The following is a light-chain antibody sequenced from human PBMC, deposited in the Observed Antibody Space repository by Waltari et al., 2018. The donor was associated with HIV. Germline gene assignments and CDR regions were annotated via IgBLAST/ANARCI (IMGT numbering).Light chain of an antibody. CDR2: ETA. CDR1: QSVSRH. Sequence: ELVFTQSPATLSVSPGERSILSCRASQSVSRHLAWYQQESGRAPRLLIYETATRAAGTPGRFTGSGSATDFALTNTGVEPADVAVYYCQQRGTWPPVTFGGGTKVEI. J-gene: IGKJ4*01. V-gene: IGKV3-11*01. CDR3: QQRGTWPPVT.